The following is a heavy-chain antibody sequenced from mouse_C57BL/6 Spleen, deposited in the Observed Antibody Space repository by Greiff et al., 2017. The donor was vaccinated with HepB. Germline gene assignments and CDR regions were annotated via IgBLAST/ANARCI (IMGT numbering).Heavy chain of an antibody. Sequence: VQLQQSDAELVKPGASVKISCKVSGYTFTDHTIHWMKQRPEQGLEWIGYIYPRDGSTKYNEKFKGKATLTADKSSSTADMQLNSLTSDDSAVYFCARDYYGSSYNFDYWGQGTTLTVSS. V-gene: IGHV1-78*01. CDR2: IYPRDGST. J-gene: IGHJ2*01. CDR3: ARDYYGSSYNFDY. D-gene: IGHD1-1*01. CDR1: GYTFTDHT.